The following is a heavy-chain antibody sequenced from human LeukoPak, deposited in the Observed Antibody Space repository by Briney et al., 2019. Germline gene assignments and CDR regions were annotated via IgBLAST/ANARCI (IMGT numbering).Heavy chain of an antibody. CDR2: ISWNSGSI. V-gene: IGHV3-9*01. J-gene: IGHJ4*02. Sequence: PGRSLRLSCAASGFTFDDYAMHWVRQAPGKGLEWVSGISWNSGSIGYADSVRGRFTISRDNAKNSLYLQMNSLRAEDTALYYCAKDTGYRYFDYWGQGTLVTVSS. CDR3: AKDTGYRYFDY. D-gene: IGHD6-25*01. CDR1: GFTFDDYA.